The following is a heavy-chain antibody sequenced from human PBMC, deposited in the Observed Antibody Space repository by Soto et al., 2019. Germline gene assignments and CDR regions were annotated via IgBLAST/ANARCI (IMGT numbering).Heavy chain of an antibody. CDR3: ARDSMSGLLWFGPDY. CDR2: LSGSGVST. Sequence: GGSLRLSCVASGFPFSNYAMTWVRQAPGKGLEWVSALSGSGVSTYYADSVMGRFTISRDNSKNTVYLQMNSLRAEDTAVYYCARDSMSGLLWFGPDYWGQGTLVTVSS. CDR1: GFPFSNYA. J-gene: IGHJ4*02. D-gene: IGHD3-10*01. V-gene: IGHV3-23*01.